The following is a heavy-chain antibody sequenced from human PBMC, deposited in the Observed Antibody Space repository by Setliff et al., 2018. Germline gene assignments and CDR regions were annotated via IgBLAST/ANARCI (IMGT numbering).Heavy chain of an antibody. J-gene: IGHJ5*02. CDR2: IYPGDSIT. V-gene: IGHV5-51*01. CDR3: ARHPYYYGSGTYLDNNNRWFDP. D-gene: IGHD3-10*01. Sequence: PGESQTISCKGSGYSFSTCWIGWVRQMPGKGLEWMGIIYPGDSITRYSPSFQGQVTISVDKSINTAYLQWSSLRASDTAIYYCARHPYYYGSGTYLDNNNRWFDPWGQGTLVTVSS. CDR1: GYSFSTCW.